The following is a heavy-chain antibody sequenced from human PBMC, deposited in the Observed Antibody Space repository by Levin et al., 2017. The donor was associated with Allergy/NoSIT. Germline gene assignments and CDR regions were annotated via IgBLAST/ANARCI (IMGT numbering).Heavy chain of an antibody. CDR2: IYYSGST. Sequence: SQTLSLTCTVSGGSISSSSYYWGWIRQPPGKGLEWIGSIYYSGSTYYNPSLKSRVTISVDTSKNQFSLKLSSVTAADTAVYYCASPLFTIFGVVGGGAFDIWGQGTMVTVSS. D-gene: IGHD3-3*01. V-gene: IGHV4-39*01. CDR3: ASPLFTIFGVVGGGAFDI. CDR1: GGSISSSSYY. J-gene: IGHJ3*02.